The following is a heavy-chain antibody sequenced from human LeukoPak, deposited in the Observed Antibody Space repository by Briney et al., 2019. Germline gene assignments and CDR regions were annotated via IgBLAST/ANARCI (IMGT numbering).Heavy chain of an antibody. CDR1: GFTFSSYA. D-gene: IGHD6-19*01. J-gene: IGHJ6*02. CDR3: ARITPYSSGWYWDYYYGMDV. V-gene: IGHV3-30*04. Sequence: GGSLRLSCAASGFTFSSYAMHWVRQAPGKGLEWVAVISYDGSNKYYADSVKGRFTISRDNSKNTLYLQMNSLRAEDTAVYYCARITPYSSGWYWDYYYGMDVWGQGTTVTVSS. CDR2: ISYDGSNK.